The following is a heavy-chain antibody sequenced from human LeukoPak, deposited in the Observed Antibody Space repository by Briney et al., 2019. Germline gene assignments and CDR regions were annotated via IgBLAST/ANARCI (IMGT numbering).Heavy chain of an antibody. J-gene: IGHJ4*02. D-gene: IGHD3-16*01. V-gene: IGHV3-23*01. CDR2: FRGSGGDT. Sequence: TGGSLRLSCVASGFTFSNYAMSWVRQAPGKGLEWVSTFRGSGGDTYYADSVKGRFTISRDNSKNTLYLQMNSLRAEDTAIYYCAKGREIMITFGGVTDYWGQGTLVTVSS. CDR1: GFTFSNYA. CDR3: AKGREIMITFGGVTDY.